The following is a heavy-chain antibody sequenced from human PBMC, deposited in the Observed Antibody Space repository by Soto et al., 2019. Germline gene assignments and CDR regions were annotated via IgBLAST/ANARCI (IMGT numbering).Heavy chain of an antibody. Sequence: SETLSLTCTVSGGFISSYYWSWIRQPPGKGLEWIGYIYYSGSTNYNPSLKSRVTISVDTSKNQFSLKLSSVTAADTAVYYCARDRVTDYYGMDVWGQGTTVTVSS. V-gene: IGHV4-59*01. CDR1: GGFISSYY. J-gene: IGHJ6*02. CDR2: IYYSGST. D-gene: IGHD2-21*02. CDR3: ARDRVTDYYGMDV.